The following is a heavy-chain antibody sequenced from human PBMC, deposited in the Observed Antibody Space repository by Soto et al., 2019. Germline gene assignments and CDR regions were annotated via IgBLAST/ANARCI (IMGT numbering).Heavy chain of an antibody. V-gene: IGHV4-61*01. CDR3: ARDLSCDY. Sequence: QVQLQESGPGLVKPSETLSLTCTVSGGSVSSGSYYWSWIRQPPGKGLEWIGYIYYSGSNNYNPSLKSRVTISGGTSKNPVSLKLSSVTAAEPAVDYCARDLSCDYWGQGTLVTVSS. J-gene: IGHJ4*02. CDR2: IYYSGSN. CDR1: GGSVSSGSYY.